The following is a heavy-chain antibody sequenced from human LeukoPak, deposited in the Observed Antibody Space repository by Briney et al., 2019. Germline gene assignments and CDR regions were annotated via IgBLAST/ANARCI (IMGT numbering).Heavy chain of an antibody. CDR3: ARGFSYYYYMDV. J-gene: IGHJ6*03. CDR2: IYYSGST. CDR1: GGSISSSNW. V-gene: IGHV4-4*02. Sequence: SETLSLTCAVSGGSISSSNWWSWVRQPPGKGLEWIGYIYYSGSTNYNPSLKSRVTISVDTSNNQFSLKLGSVTAADTAVYYCARGFSYYYYMDVWGKGTTVTISS.